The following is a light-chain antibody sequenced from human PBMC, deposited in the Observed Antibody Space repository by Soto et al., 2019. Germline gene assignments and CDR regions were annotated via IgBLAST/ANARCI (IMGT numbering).Light chain of an antibody. CDR2: GAS. CDR3: QHYDNWPRT. CDR1: QIVNTN. Sequence: IVMTQSPATLSVSPGERATLSCRASQIVNTNFARFQQNPGQAPRLVVYGASTRATGIPDRLSGSGYGTELTLTLSDLQAEDVAAYYCQHYDNWPRTFGQGTKV. J-gene: IGKJ1*01. V-gene: IGKV3-15*01.